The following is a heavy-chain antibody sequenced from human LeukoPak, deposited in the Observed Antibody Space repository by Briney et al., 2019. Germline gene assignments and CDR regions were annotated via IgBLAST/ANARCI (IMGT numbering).Heavy chain of an antibody. J-gene: IGHJ4*02. CDR1: GGSISSGGYY. D-gene: IGHD6-19*01. CDR2: IYHSGST. V-gene: IGHV4-30-2*01. CDR3: ARIEDYSSGWDYDFDY. Sequence: PSETLSLTCTVSGGSISSGGYYWSWIRQPPGKGLEWIGYIYHSGSTYYNPSLKSRVTISVDTSKNQFSLKLSSVTAADTAVYYCARIEDYSSGWDYDFDYWGQGTLVTVSS.